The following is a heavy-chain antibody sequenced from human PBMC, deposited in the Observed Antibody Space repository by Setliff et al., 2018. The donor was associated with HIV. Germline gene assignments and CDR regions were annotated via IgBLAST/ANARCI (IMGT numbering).Heavy chain of an antibody. J-gene: IGHJ5*02. V-gene: IGHV4-39*01. CDR1: GGSTSNSRYY. D-gene: IGHD3-22*01. CDR3: ASRVYYYDSSGYLREEGFDP. Sequence: PSETLSLTCTVSGGSTSNSRYYWSWIRQPPGKGLEWIGSIYYSGSTYYNPSLKSRVTISVDTSKNQFSLKLSSVTAAAAAVHYCASRVYYYDSSGYLREEGFDPWGQGTLVTVSS. CDR2: IYYSGST.